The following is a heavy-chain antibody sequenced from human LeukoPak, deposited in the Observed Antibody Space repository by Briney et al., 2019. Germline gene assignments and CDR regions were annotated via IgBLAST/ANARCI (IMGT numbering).Heavy chain of an antibody. CDR1: GYTFTSYG. CDR2: ISAYNGNT. Sequence: VASVKVSCKASGYTFTSYGISWVRQAPGQGLEWMGWISAYNGNTNYAQKLQGRVTMTTDTSTSTAYMELRSLRSDDTAVYYCARGGRYDFWSGYYEDASDIWGQGTMVTVSS. CDR3: ARGGRYDFWSGYYEDASDI. D-gene: IGHD3-3*01. V-gene: IGHV1-18*01. J-gene: IGHJ3*02.